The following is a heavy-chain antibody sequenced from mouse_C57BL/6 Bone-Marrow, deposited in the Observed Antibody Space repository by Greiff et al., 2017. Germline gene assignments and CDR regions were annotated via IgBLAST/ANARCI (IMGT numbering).Heavy chain of an antibody. CDR3: ARDLLNYSNYFAGFAY. V-gene: IGHV3-6*01. Sequence: EVQLQQSGPGLVKPSQSLSLTCSVTGYSITSGYYWNWIRQFPGNKLEWMGYISYDGSNNYNPSLKNRISITRDTSKNQFFLKLNSVTTEDTATYYCARDLLNYSNYFAGFAYWGQGTLVTVSA. D-gene: IGHD2-5*01. CDR1: GYSITSGYY. J-gene: IGHJ3*01. CDR2: ISYDGSN.